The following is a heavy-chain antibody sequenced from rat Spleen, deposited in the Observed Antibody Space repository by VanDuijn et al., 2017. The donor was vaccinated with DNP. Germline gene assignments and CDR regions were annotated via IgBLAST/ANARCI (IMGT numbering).Heavy chain of an antibody. J-gene: IGHJ1*01. V-gene: IGHV7-7*01. CDR1: GFTFTDFY. CDR2: IRNKANGYTT. D-gene: IGHD1-5*01. CDR3: AKHRWDGSFDF. Sequence: EVKLLESGGGLVQPGGSMRLSCAASGFTFTDFYMNWIRQPAGKAPEWLGFIRNKANGYTTEYNPSVKGRFTIARDNIQNMLYLQMNALRTEDSAIYYCAKHRWDGSFDFWGPGTMVTVSS.